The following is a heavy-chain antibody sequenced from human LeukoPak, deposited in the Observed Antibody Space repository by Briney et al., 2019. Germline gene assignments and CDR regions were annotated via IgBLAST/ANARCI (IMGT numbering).Heavy chain of an antibody. CDR2: IYYSGSS. CDR3: AASGYSTRWYYYDF. J-gene: IGHJ4*02. V-gene: IGHV4-39*01. D-gene: IGHD2-8*01. Sequence: PSETLSLTCTVSGGSISSSSYYWAWVRQPPGKGLEWIGSIYYSGSSYYTLSLKSRLTISVDTSKDQFSLKLTSVTAADTAVYYCAASGYSTRWYYYDFWGQGTLVTVSS. CDR1: GGSISSSSYY.